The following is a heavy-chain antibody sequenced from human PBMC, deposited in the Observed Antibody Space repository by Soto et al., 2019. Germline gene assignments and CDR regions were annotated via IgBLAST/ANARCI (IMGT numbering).Heavy chain of an antibody. V-gene: IGHV1-3*01. Sequence: ASVKVSCRASGYTCTNYFMHWVRQAPGQRPEWMGWINPGSGDTKYSQQFQGRVTISSDTSATTAYMELSSLTSQDTAVYYCARPYSSSWSTYFDYWGQGALVTVSS. CDR3: ARPYSSSWSTYFDY. J-gene: IGHJ4*02. CDR1: GYTCTNYF. CDR2: INPGSGDT. D-gene: IGHD2-2*01.